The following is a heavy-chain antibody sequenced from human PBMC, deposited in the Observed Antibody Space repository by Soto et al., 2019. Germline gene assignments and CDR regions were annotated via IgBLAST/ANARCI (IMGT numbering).Heavy chain of an antibody. V-gene: IGHV3-33*01. CDR1: GFTFSSYG. Sequence: QVQLVESGGGVVQPGRSLRLSCAASGFTFSSYGMHWVRQAPGKGLEWVAVIWYDGSNKYYADSVKGRFTISRDNSKNTLYLQINSLRAEDTAVYYCARDLKSSSWYIPPRYYYYGMDVWGQGTTVTVSS. CDR3: ARDLKSSSWYIPPRYYYYGMDV. CDR2: IWYDGSNK. D-gene: IGHD6-13*01. J-gene: IGHJ6*02.